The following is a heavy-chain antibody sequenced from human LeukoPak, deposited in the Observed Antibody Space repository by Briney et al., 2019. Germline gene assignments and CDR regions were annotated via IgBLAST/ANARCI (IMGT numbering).Heavy chain of an antibody. J-gene: IGHJ4*02. CDR3: AREVWGPEY. CDR2: IKQDGSDK. Sequence: GGSPRLSCAASGFTFTKYWMAWVRQAPGKGLEWVGNIKQDGSDKNYMDSVKGRFTISRDNTKNSVYLQMSSLRAEDTAVYYCAREVWGPEYWGQGTLVTVSS. D-gene: IGHD1-14*01. CDR1: GFTFTKYW. V-gene: IGHV3-7*01.